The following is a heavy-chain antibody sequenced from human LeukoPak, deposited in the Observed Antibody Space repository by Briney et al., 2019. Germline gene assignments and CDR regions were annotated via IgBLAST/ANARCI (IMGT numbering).Heavy chain of an antibody. CDR3: ARAIVGATPDY. J-gene: IGHJ4*02. CDR1: GYTFTGYY. V-gene: IGHV1-2*02. D-gene: IGHD1-26*01. Sequence: ASVKVSCKASGYTFTGYYMHWVRQAPGQGLEWMGWIDPNSGGTNYAQKFQGRVTMTRDTSISTAYMVLNRLRSDDTAVYYCARAIVGATPDYWGQGTLVTVSS. CDR2: IDPNSGGT.